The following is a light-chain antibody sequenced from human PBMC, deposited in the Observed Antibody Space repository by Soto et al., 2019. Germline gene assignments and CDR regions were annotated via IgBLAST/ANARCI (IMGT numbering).Light chain of an antibody. CDR1: QSVNSY. CDR2: DAS. J-gene: IGKJ2*01. CDR3: QQRTNWLMYT. V-gene: IGKV3-11*01. Sequence: EFVLTQSPATLSLSPGERATLSCRASQSVNSYLAWYQQKPGQAPRLLIYDASNRATGVPARFSGSGSGTDFPLTLSSLEPEDFAVYYCQQRTNWLMYTFGQGTKLEIK.